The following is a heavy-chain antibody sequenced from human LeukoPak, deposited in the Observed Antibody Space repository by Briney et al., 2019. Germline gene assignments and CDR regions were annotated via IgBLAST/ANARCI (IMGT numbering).Heavy chain of an antibody. CDR3: ARDPQQWLVRPFDY. V-gene: IGHV6-1*01. Sequence: SQTLSLTCAISGDSVSSNSAAWNWLRQSPSRGLEWLGRTYYRSKWYYDYSVSVKSRITISPDTSKNQFSLQLNSVTPEDTAVYYCARDPQQWLVRPFDYWGQGTLVTVSS. J-gene: IGHJ4*02. CDR1: GDSVSSNSAA. D-gene: IGHD6-19*01. CDR2: TYYRSKWYY.